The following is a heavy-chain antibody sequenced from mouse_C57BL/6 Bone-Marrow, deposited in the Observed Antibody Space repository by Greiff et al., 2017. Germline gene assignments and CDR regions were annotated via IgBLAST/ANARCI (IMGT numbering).Heavy chain of an antibody. V-gene: IGHV1-81*01. D-gene: IGHD2-4*01. Sequence: VQLQQSGAELARPGASVKLSCKASGYTFTSYGISWVKQRTGQGLEWIGEIYPRSGNTYYNEKFKGKATLTADKSSSTAYMELRSLTSEDSAVCCCAGGLRRGFAYWGQGTLVTVSA. J-gene: IGHJ3*01. CDR1: GYTFTSYG. CDR2: IYPRSGNT. CDR3: AGGLRRGFAY.